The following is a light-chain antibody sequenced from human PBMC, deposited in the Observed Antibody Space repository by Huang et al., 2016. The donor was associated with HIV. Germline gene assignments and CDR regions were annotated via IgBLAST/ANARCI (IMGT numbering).Light chain of an antibody. Sequence: DIVMTQSPRSLPVTPGEPASISCRSSQSLLHSDGYNYLDWYLQKPGQSPQLPIYLASNRASGVPDRFSGSGSGTDFTLKISRVESDDVGVYYCMQALQKISFGGGTRVEIK. CDR2: LAS. CDR3: MQALQKIS. J-gene: IGKJ4*01. V-gene: IGKV2-28*01. CDR1: QSLLHSDGYNY.